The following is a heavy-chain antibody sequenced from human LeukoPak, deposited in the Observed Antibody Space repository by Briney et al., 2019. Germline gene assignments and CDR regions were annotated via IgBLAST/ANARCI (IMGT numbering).Heavy chain of an antibody. V-gene: IGHV3-9*01. CDR1: GFTFDDYA. J-gene: IGHJ3*02. D-gene: IGHD3-22*01. CDR3: AKDINPWGYYDSSGYYYGDAFDI. CDR2: ISWNSGSI. Sequence: PGRSLRLSCAASGFTFDDYAMHWVRQAPGKGLEWVSGISWNSGSIGYADSVEGRFTISRDNAKNSLYLQMNSLRAEDTALYYRAKDINPWGYYDSSGYYYGDAFDIWGQGTMVTVSS.